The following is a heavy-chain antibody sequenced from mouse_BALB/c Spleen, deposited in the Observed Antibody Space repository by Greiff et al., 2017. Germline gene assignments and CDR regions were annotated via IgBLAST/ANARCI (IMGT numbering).Heavy chain of an antibody. D-gene: IGHD1-1*01. CDR2: ISSGGSYT. J-gene: IGHJ4*01. V-gene: IGHV5-6*01. Sequence: EVKLVESGGDLVKPGGSLKLSCAASGFTFSSYGMSWVRQTPDKRLEWVATISSGGSYTYYPDSVKGRFTISRDNAKNTLYLQMSSLKSEDTAMYYCAREYGRGMDYWGQGTSVTVSS. CDR3: AREYGRGMDY. CDR1: GFTFSSYG.